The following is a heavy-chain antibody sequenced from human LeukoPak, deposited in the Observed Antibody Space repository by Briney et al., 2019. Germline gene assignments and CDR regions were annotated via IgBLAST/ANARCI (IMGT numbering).Heavy chain of an antibody. Sequence: ASVKVSCKASGYTFTGYYMHWVRQAPGQGLEWMGWINPNSGGTNYAQKFQGRVTMTRDTSISTAYMELSRLRSDDTAVYYCAREMVRGVIITRQYNWFDPWGQGTLVTVSS. V-gene: IGHV1-2*02. CDR3: AREMVRGVIITRQYNWFDP. D-gene: IGHD3-10*01. CDR2: INPNSGGT. J-gene: IGHJ5*02. CDR1: GYTFTGYY.